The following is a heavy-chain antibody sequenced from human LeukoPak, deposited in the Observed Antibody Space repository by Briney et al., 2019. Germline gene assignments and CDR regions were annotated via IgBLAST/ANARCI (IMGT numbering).Heavy chain of an antibody. Sequence: PSETLSLTCTVSGASVSSGSYYWSWIRQPPGKGLEWIGYIYYSGSTNCNPSLKSRVTISVDTSKNQFSLKLSSVTAADTAVYYCARGSRGYTYGWGQGTLVTVSS. V-gene: IGHV4-61*01. CDR3: ARGSRGYTYG. CDR2: IYYSGST. J-gene: IGHJ4*02. D-gene: IGHD5-18*01. CDR1: GASVSSGSYY.